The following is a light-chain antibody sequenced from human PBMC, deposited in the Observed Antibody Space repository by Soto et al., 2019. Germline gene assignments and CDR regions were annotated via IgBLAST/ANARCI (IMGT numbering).Light chain of an antibody. CDR3: QQYGSSPT. V-gene: IGKV3-20*01. Sequence: EIVLTQSPGTLPLSPGERATLSCRASQSVDNNFLAWYQQMAGQAPRLLIYGASSRATGVPDRFSGSGSGTDFTLTISRLESEDFAVYYCQQYGSSPTFGQGTKVEIK. CDR1: QSVDNNF. CDR2: GAS. J-gene: IGKJ1*01.